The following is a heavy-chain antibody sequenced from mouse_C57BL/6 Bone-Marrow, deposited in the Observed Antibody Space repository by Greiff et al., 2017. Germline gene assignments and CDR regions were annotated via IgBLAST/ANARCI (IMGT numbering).Heavy chain of an antibody. CDR1: GYTFTSYW. CDR3: ARVSKEGAMDY. Sequence: VQLQQPGAELVRPGSSVKLSCKASGYTFTSYWMHWVKQRPIQGLEWIGNIDPSDSETHYNQKFKDKATLTVDKSSSTAYMQLSSLTSEDAAVYYGARVSKEGAMDYWGQGTSVTVSS. J-gene: IGHJ4*01. D-gene: IGHD2-5*01. CDR2: IDPSDSET. V-gene: IGHV1-52*01.